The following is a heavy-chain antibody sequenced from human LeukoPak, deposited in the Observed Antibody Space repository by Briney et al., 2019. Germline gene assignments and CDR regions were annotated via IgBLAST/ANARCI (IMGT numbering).Heavy chain of an antibody. CDR2: INHSGST. J-gene: IGHJ4*02. CDR3: ARDRAASSSYYFDY. D-gene: IGHD2-15*01. Sequence: SETLSLTCAVYGGSFSGYYWSWIRQPPGKGLEWIGEINHSGSTNYNPSLKSRVTISVDTSKNQFSLKLSSVTAADTAVYYCARDRAASSSYYFDYWGQGTLVTVSS. V-gene: IGHV4-34*01. CDR1: GGSFSGYY.